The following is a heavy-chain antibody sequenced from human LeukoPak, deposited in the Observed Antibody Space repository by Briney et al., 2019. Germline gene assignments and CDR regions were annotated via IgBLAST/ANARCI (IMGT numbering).Heavy chain of an antibody. J-gene: IGHJ5*02. CDR1: GYPFTMYG. V-gene: IGHV1-18*01. CDR3: ARGPRFDP. Sequence: ASVKVSCKASGYPFTMYGFNWVRQAPGQGLEWMGCICDNNGNTNYAQKFQGRVTMTTDTSTNTAYMDLTNLKSDDTAIYYCARGPRFDPWSQGTLVTVSS. CDR2: ICDNNGNT.